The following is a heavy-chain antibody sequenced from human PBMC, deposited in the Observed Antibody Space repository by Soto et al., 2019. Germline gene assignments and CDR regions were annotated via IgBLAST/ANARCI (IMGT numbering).Heavy chain of an antibody. CDR2: INHSGST. V-gene: IGHV4-34*01. J-gene: IGHJ4*02. CDR3: ARGYYDFWSGRSNFDY. CDR1: GGSFSGYY. Sequence: SETLSLTCAVYGGSFSGYYWSWIRQPPGKGLEWIGEINHSGSTNYNPSLKSRVTISVDTSKNQFSLKLSSVTAADTAVYYCARGYYDFWSGRSNFDYWGQGTLVTVSS. D-gene: IGHD3-3*01.